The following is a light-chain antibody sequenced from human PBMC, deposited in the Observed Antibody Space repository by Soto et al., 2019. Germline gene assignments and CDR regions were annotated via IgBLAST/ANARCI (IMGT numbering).Light chain of an antibody. CDR2: GAS. V-gene: IGKV3D-20*02. CDR1: QSVSSSY. J-gene: IGKJ1*01. CDR3: QQLTDWPPQWT. Sequence: EIVLKQSPGTLSLSQGERATLSCRASQSVSSSYLAWYQQKPGQAPRLLIYGASSRATGIPDRFSGSGSGTDFTLTISRLEPEDFAVYYCQQLTDWPPQWTFGQGTKVDNK.